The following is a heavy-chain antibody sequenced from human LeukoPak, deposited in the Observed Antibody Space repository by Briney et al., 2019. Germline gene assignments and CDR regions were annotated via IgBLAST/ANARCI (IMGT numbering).Heavy chain of an antibody. CDR1: GFTFSRYA. CDR2: ISYDANIGSNK. Sequence: QAGGSLRLSCATSGFTFSRYAMHWVRQAPGTGLEWVALISYDANIGSNKYYADSVKGRFTISRDNSKNTLYLQMNSLRAEDTAVYYCARDGGYDFWSGYYQDYWGQGTLVTVSS. D-gene: IGHD3-3*01. J-gene: IGHJ4*02. V-gene: IGHV3-30-3*01. CDR3: ARDGGYDFWSGYYQDY.